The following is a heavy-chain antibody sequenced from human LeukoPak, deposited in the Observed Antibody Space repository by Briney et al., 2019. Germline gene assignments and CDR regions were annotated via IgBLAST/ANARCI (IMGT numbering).Heavy chain of an antibody. Sequence: SETLSLTCTVSGGSISSYYWSWIRQPPGKGLEWIGYIYYSGSTNYNPSLKSRVTISVDTSKNQFSLKLSSVTAADTAVYYCARVGDCSSTSCYTQLWFDPWGQGTLGTVSS. CDR2: IYYSGST. CDR3: ARVGDCSSTSCYTQLWFDP. J-gene: IGHJ5*02. CDR1: GGSISSYY. D-gene: IGHD2-2*02. V-gene: IGHV4-59*01.